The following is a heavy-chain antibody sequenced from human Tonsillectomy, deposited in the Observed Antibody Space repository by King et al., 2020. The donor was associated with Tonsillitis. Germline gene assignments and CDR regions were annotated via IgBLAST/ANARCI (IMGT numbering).Heavy chain of an antibody. D-gene: IGHD6-19*01. J-gene: IGHJ5*02. V-gene: IGHV4-31*03. CDR2: IYYSGST. CDR1: GGSISSGGYY. Sequence: QLQESGPGLVKPSQTLSLTCTVSGGSISSGGYYWSWIRQHPGKGLEWIGYIYYSGSTYYNPSLKSRVTISVDTSKNQFSLKLSSVTAADTAVYYCARSPRIAVAPRPYGFDPWGQGTLVTVSS. CDR3: ARSPRIAVAPRPYGFDP.